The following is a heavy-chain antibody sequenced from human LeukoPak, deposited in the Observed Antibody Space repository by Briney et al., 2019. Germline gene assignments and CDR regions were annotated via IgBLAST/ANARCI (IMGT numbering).Heavy chain of an antibody. J-gene: IGHJ4*02. V-gene: IGHV3-11*04. Sequence: GGSLRLSCAASGFTFRDYYMTWVRQAPGKGLEWISYISRSGDNLYYADSVKGRFTISRDNSKNTLYLQMNSLRAEDTAVYYCARGPYWGQGTLVTVSS. CDR2: ISRSGDNL. CDR3: ARGPY. CDR1: GFTFRDYY.